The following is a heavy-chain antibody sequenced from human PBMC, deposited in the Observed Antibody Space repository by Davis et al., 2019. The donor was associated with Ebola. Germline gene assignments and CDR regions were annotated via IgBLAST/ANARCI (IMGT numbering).Heavy chain of an antibody. J-gene: IGHJ4*02. V-gene: IGHV3-23*01. CDR3: AKRSDYRSFDY. CDR2: ISTGGGVT. Sequence: GVLKISCAASGFTFSSYAMSWVRQAPGKGLEWVSGISTGGGVTIYADSVKGRFTISRDNSKNTLYLQMNSLRGEDTAVYYCAKRSDYRSFDYWGQGTLVTVSS. CDR1: GFTFSSYA. D-gene: IGHD4-11*01.